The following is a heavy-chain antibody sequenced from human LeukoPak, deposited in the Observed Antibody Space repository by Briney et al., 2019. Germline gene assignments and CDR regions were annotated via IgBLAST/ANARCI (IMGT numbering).Heavy chain of an antibody. CDR1: GGSIGSGGYY. J-gene: IGHJ5*02. CDR3: AQVVDHNWFDP. V-gene: IGHV4-31*03. Sequence: SETLSLTCTVSGGSIGSGGYYWSWIRQHPGKGLEWIGYIYYSGSTYYNPSLKSRVTISVDTSKNHVALRLTSVSTADTAIYYCAQVVDHNWFDPWGQGALVTVSS. D-gene: IGHD3-22*01. CDR2: IYYSGST.